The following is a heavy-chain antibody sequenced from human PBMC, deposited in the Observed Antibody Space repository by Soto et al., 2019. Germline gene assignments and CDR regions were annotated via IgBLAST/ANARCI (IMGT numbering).Heavy chain of an antibody. J-gene: IGHJ4*02. V-gene: IGHV1-69*01. CDR3: ASGASRWYPYDFDS. CDR1: EGTFNSYA. D-gene: IGHD6-13*01. Sequence: QAQVVQSGAEVRKPGSSVKLSCKASEGTFNSYAIAWVRQAPGQGLEWMGGIIPYYNSLNYAQKFQDRVTIPADDSTNTVYMELSSLRSDDTAVYFCASGASRWYPYDFDSWAQGTLVTVSS. CDR2: IIPYYNSL.